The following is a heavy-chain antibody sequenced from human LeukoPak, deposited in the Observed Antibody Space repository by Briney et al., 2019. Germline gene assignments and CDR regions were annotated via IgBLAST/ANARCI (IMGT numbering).Heavy chain of an antibody. CDR3: ARGSWFGELSLDY. J-gene: IGHJ4*02. D-gene: IGHD3-10*01. CDR2: IKQDGSEK. V-gene: IGHV3-7*01. Sequence: GGSLRLSCAASGFTFSSYWMSWVRQAPGKGLEWVANIKQDGSEKYYVDSVKGRFTISRDNAKNSLYLQMNSLRAEDTAVYYCARGSWFGELSLDYWGQGTLVTVSS. CDR1: GFTFSSYW.